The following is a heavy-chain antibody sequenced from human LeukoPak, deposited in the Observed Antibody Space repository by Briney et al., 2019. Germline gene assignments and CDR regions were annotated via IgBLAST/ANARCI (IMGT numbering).Heavy chain of an antibody. CDR3: AREYCGGDCYSTGAFDI. D-gene: IGHD2-21*02. J-gene: IGHJ3*02. V-gene: IGHV4-59*01. CDR2: LSYSGST. CDR1: GASISSYY. Sequence: PSETLSLTCTVSGASISSYYWSWIRQSPGKGLEWIGYLSYSGSTKYNSHFKSRVTLSVDTSTSQFSLKLSSVTAADTAVYYCAREYCGGDCYSTGAFDIWGQGTMVTVSS.